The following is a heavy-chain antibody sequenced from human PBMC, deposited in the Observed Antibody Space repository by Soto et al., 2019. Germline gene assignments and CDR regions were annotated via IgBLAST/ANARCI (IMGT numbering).Heavy chain of an antibody. J-gene: IGHJ3*02. V-gene: IGHV4-39*01. Sequence: QLQLQESCPGLVKPSETLSLTCTVSGGSISSSSYYWGWIRQPPGKGLEWIGSIYYSGSTYYNPSLKSRVTISVDTSKNQFSLKLSSVTAADTAVYYCARTGYSSSWYGDAFDIWGQGTMVTVSS. CDR3: ARTGYSSSWYGDAFDI. CDR1: GGSISSSSYY. D-gene: IGHD6-13*01. CDR2: IYYSGST.